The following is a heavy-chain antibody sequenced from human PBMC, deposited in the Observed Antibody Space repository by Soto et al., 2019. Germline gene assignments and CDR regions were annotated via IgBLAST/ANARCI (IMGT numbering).Heavy chain of an antibody. V-gene: IGHV6-1*01. Sequence: SQTLSLTCAISGDSVSSTSTAWSWIRQSPSRGLEWLGRTYYRSNWYTDYAVSVKSRITISPDTSKNQFSLKLSSVTAADTAVYYCARGCGGDCYFPDAFDIWGQGTMVTVS. CDR1: GDSVSSTSTA. J-gene: IGHJ3*02. CDR3: ARGCGGDCYFPDAFDI. CDR2: TYYRSNWYT. D-gene: IGHD2-21*02.